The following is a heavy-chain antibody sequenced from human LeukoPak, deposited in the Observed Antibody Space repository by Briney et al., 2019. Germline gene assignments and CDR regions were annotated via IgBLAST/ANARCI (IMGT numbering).Heavy chain of an antibody. V-gene: IGHV3-23*01. D-gene: IGHD3-22*01. CDR1: GFTFSIYA. Sequence: GGSLRLSCAASGFTFSIYAMSWVRQAPGKGLQCVSSITSSGDGTYYADSVKGRFTISRDNSENMLYLQMNSLRVEDTAVYFCAKDRPNYYGSNGHYYRRDGDYWGQGTLVTVSS. CDR2: ITSSGDGT. J-gene: IGHJ4*02. CDR3: AKDRPNYYGSNGHYYRRDGDY.